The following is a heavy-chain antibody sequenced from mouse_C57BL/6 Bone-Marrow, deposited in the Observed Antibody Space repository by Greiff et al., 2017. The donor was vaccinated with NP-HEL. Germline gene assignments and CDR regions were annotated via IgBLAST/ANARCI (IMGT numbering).Heavy chain of an antibody. CDR2: ISSGSSTI. Sequence: EVQRVESGGGLVKPGGSLKLSCAASGFTFSDFGMHWVRQAPEKGLEWVAYISSGSSTIYYADTVKGRFTISRDNAKNTLFLQMTSLRSEDTAMYYCARRITTVEAYWGQGTLVTVSA. D-gene: IGHD1-1*01. J-gene: IGHJ3*01. CDR3: ARRITTVEAY. CDR1: GFTFSDFG. V-gene: IGHV5-17*01.